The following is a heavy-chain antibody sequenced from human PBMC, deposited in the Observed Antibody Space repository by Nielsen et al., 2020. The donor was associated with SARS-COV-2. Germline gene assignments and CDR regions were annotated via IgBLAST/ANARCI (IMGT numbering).Heavy chain of an antibody. V-gene: IGHV1-69*04. CDR2: IIPILGIA. D-gene: IGHD5-12*01. Sequence: SVKVSCKASGYTFTSYGISWVRQAPGQGLEWMGRIIPILGIANYAQKFQGRVTITADKSTSTAYMELSSLRSEDTAVYYCARESSGYDVYYYGMDVWGQGTTVTVSS. CDR1: GYTFTSYG. J-gene: IGHJ6*02. CDR3: ARESSGYDVYYYGMDV.